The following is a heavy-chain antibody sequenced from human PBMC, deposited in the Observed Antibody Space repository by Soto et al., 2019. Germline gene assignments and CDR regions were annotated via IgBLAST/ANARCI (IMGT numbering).Heavy chain of an antibody. CDR3: ARGAYCGGDCFYYYDY. J-gene: IGHJ4*02. V-gene: IGHV4-34*01. Sequence: PSETLSLTCAVYGGFFSGYYWTWIRQPPGTGLEWIGEINHSGSTNYNPSLKSRVTISVDTSKNQFSLKLTSVTAADTAVYYCARGAYCGGDCFYYYDYWSQGTLVTVS. CDR1: GGFFSGYY. D-gene: IGHD2-21*02. CDR2: INHSGST.